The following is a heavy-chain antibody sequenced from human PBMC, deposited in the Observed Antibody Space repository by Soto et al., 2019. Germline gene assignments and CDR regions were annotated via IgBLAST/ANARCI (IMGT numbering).Heavy chain of an antibody. D-gene: IGHD6-13*01. CDR2: IYHSGST. CDR3: ERVGGAAGNWFDP. Sequence: SETLSLTCAVSGYSISSGYYWGLIRQPPGKGLEWIGSIYHSGSTYYNPSLKSRVTISVDTSKNQFSLKLSSVTAEDTAVYYCERVGGAAGNWFDPWGQGTLVTVS. V-gene: IGHV4-38-2*01. J-gene: IGHJ5*02. CDR1: GYSISSGYY.